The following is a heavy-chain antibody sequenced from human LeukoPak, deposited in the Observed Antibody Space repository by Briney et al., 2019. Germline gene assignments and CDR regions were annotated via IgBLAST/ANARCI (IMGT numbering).Heavy chain of an antibody. CDR2: IYYSGST. D-gene: IGHD3-10*01. J-gene: IGHJ4*02. Sequence: KTGGSLRLSCAASGFTFSSYGMSWIRQPPGKGLEWIGSIYYSGSTYYNPSLKSRVTISVDTSKNQFSLKLSSVTAADTAVYYCARAVFLLWFGELLYYFDYWGQGTLVTVSS. CDR3: ARAVFLLWFGELLYYFDY. CDR1: GFTFSSYG. V-gene: IGHV4-39*07.